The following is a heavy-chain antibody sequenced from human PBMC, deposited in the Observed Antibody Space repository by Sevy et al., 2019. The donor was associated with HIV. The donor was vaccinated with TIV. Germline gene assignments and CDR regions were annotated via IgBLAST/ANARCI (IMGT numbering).Heavy chain of an antibody. CDR1: GYTLTELS. Sequence: ASVKVSCKVSGYTLTELSMHWVRQAPGKGLEWMGSFEPEDGETVYAQKFQGRVTMTEDTSSDTAYMELSSLRSDDTAVYYCATTKDYYDSSGSPFDYWGQGTLVTVSP. J-gene: IGHJ4*02. CDR2: FEPEDGET. D-gene: IGHD3-22*01. CDR3: ATTKDYYDSSGSPFDY. V-gene: IGHV1-24*01.